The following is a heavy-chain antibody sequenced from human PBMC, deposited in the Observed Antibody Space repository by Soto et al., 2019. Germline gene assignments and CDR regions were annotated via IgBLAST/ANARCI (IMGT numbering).Heavy chain of an antibody. CDR3: ASVRYCTNGVCYTDYHGMDV. J-gene: IGHJ6*02. D-gene: IGHD2-8*01. V-gene: IGHV1-46*01. Sequence: ASVKVSCKASGYTFTSYYMHWVRQAPGQGLEWMGIINPSGGSTSYAQKFQGRVTMTRDTSTSTVYMELSSLRSEDTAVYYCASVRYCTNGVCYTDYHGMDVWGQGTTVTVSS. CDR2: INPSGGST. CDR1: GYTFTSYY.